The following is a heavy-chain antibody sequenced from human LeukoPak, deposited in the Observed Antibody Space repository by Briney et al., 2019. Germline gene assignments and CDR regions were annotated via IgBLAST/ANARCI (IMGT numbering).Heavy chain of an antibody. CDR3: ARDPDYYDSSGPGDY. D-gene: IGHD3-22*01. J-gene: IGHJ4*02. Sequence: GGSLRLSCAASGFTFDDYGMSWVRQAPGKGLEWVSGINRNGGSTGYADSVKGRFTISRDNAKNSLYLQMNSLRAEDTAVYYCARDPDYYDSSGPGDYWGQGTLVTVSS. CDR2: INRNGGST. V-gene: IGHV3-20*04. CDR1: GFTFDDYG.